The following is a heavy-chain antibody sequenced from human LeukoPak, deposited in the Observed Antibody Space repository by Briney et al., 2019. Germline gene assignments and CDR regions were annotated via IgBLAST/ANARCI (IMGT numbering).Heavy chain of an antibody. V-gene: IGHV1-18*01. J-gene: IGHJ4*02. CDR3: ARDRFRPSQHYFDY. Sequence: ASVKVSCKASGYTFTSYGISWVRQAPGQGLEWMGWISAYNGNTNYAQKLQGRVTMTTDTSTSTAYLELRSLRSDDTAVYYCARDRFRPSQHYFDYWGQGTLVTVSS. CDR1: GYTFTSYG. CDR2: ISAYNGNT. D-gene: IGHD3-3*01.